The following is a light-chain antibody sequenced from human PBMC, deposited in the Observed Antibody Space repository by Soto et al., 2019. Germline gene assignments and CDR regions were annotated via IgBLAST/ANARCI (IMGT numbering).Light chain of an antibody. CDR1: SSDVGAYIY. CDR2: DVI. J-gene: IGLJ1*01. CDR3: NSYVAGSNV. Sequence: QSALTQPRSVSGSPGQSVAFSCTGTSSDVGAYIYVSWYQQHPGKAPKLIIYDVIKRPSGVPDRFSGSKSGSTASLTVSGLQTEDEADYYCNSYVAGSNVFGTGTKVTVL. V-gene: IGLV2-11*01.